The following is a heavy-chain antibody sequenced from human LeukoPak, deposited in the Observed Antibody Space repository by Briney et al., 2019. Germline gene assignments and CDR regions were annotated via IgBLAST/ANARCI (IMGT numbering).Heavy chain of an antibody. CDR2: INHSGST. CDR1: GGSFSGYY. V-gene: IGHV4-34*01. CDR3: ARAYRGRDRYFDL. J-gene: IGHJ2*01. D-gene: IGHD2-2*02. Sequence: SETLSLTGAVYGGSFSGYYWSWIRQPPGKGLEWIGEINHSGSTNYNPSLKSRVTISVDTSKNQFSLTLSSVTAADTAVYYCARAYRGRDRYFDLWGRGTLVTVSS.